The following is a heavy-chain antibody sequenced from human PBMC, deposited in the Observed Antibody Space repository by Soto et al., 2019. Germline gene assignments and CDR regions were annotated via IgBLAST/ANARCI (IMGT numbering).Heavy chain of an antibody. D-gene: IGHD6-13*01. J-gene: IGHJ4*02. Sequence: QVQLVQSGAEVKKPGSSVKVSCKASGGTFSSYAISWVRQAPGQGLEWMGGIIPIFGTANYAQKFQGRVTIXXDEXXXXXDMEXXXXXXEXXXVYYCAIVRAAAGTGPLDYWGQGTLVTVSS. CDR2: IIPIFGTA. CDR3: AIVRAAAGTGPLDY. V-gene: IGHV1-69*05. CDR1: GGTFSSYA.